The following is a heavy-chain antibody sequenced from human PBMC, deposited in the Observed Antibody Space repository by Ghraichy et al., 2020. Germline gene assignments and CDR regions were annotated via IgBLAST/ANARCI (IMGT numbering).Heavy chain of an antibody. Sequence: ASVKVSCKASGYTFTSYDINWVRQATGQGLEWMGWMNPNSGNTGYAQKFQGRVTMTRNTSISTAYMELSSLRSEDTAVYYCARADFKVAAAGTFAYYYGMDVWGQGTTVTVSS. V-gene: IGHV1-8*01. D-gene: IGHD6-13*01. J-gene: IGHJ6*02. CDR3: ARADFKVAAAGTFAYYYGMDV. CDR2: MNPNSGNT. CDR1: GYTFTSYD.